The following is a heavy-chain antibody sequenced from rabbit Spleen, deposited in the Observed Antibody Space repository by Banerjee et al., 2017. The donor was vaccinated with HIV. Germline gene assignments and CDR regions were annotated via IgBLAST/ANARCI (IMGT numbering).Heavy chain of an antibody. V-gene: IGHV1S40*01. CDR1: GFSFNSGYD. CDR2: IHGGSINNI. D-gene: IGHD7-1*01. CDR3: VRDQAGYAGYGPYYFNL. Sequence: QSLEESGGGLVKPGASLTLTCKASGFSFNSGYDMCWVRLAPGKGLEWIACIHGGSINNIYYANWAKGRFTISSHNAQNTLYLQLNSLTAADTATYFCVRDQAGYAGYGPYYFNLWGPGTLVTVS. J-gene: IGHJ4*01.